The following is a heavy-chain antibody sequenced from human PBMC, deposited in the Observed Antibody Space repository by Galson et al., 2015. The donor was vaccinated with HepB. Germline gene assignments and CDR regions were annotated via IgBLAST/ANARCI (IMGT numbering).Heavy chain of an antibody. CDR1: GFTFDDYT. CDR2: ISWDGGST. V-gene: IGHV3-43*01. Sequence: SLRLSCAASGFTFDDYTMHWVRQAPGKGLEWVSLISWDGGSTYYADSVKGRFTISRDNSKNSLYLQMNSLRTEDTALYYCAKDSYSSGWYHGFFDYWGQGTVVTGSS. J-gene: IGHJ4*03. D-gene: IGHD6-19*01. CDR3: AKDSYSSGWYHGFFDY.